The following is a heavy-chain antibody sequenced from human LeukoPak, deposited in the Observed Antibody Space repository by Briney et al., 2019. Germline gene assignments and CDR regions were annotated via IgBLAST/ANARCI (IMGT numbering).Heavy chain of an antibody. CDR2: INTYNGNT. Sequence: ASVKVSCKASGYIFTSYGISWVRQAPGQGLEWMGWINTYNGNTKYAQKVQGRVTITADKSTSTAYMDLSSLRSEDTAVYYCARDVRGAAQFSDAFHIWGQGTMVTVSS. J-gene: IGHJ3*02. CDR3: ARDVRGAAQFSDAFHI. V-gene: IGHV1-18*01. D-gene: IGHD6-13*01. CDR1: GYIFTSYG.